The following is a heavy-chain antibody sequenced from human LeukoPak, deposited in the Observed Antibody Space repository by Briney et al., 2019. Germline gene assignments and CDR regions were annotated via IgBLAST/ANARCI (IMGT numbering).Heavy chain of an antibody. V-gene: IGHV3-74*01. CDR2: INNDGTST. D-gene: IGHD3-22*01. J-gene: IGHJ4*02. Sequence: GGSLRLSCAASGFTFGNYWMHWVRQVPGKGLVWVSHINNDGTSTSYADSVKGRFTISRDNAKHTLYLQMNSLRAEDTAVYYCASFGSSGYWLDYWGQGALVTVSS. CDR3: ASFGSSGYWLDY. CDR1: GFTFGNYW.